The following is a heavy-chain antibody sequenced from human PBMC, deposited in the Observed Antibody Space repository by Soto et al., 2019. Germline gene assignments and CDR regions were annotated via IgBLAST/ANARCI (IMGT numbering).Heavy chain of an antibody. CDR2: ISSSSGYT. J-gene: IGHJ4*02. V-gene: IGHV3-11*06. CDR3: ARGLRGYGVAYFDY. D-gene: IGHD3-3*01. CDR1: GFTFSDYY. Sequence: QVQLVESGGGLVKPGGSLRLSCAASGFTFSDYYMSWIRQAPGKGLEGVSYISSSSGYTNYADSVKGRFTISRDNAKNSLYLQMNSLRAEDTAVYYCARGLRGYGVAYFDYWGQGTLVTVSS.